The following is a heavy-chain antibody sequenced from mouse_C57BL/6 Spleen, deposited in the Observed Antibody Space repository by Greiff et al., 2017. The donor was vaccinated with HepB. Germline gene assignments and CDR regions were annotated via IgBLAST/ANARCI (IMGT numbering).Heavy chain of an antibody. CDR1: GYAFSSSW. V-gene: IGHV1-82*01. CDR2: IYPGDGDT. CDR3: ASPLDYYAMDY. J-gene: IGHJ4*01. D-gene: IGHD6-1*01. Sequence: VKLMESGPELVKPGASVKISCKASGYAFSSSWMNWVKQRPGKGLEWIGRIYPGDGDTNYNGKFKGKATLTADKSSSTAYMQLSSLTSEDSAVYFCASPLDYYAMDYWGQGTSVTVSS.